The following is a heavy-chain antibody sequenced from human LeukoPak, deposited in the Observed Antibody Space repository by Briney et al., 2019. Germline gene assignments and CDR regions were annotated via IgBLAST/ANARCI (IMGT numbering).Heavy chain of an antibody. D-gene: IGHD3-10*01. CDR2: INPNSGGT. V-gene: IGHV1-2*02. CDR3: ARRKRITMVRGVNSASDYYYYGMDV. CDR1: GYTFTGYY. Sequence: ASVKVSCKASGYTFTGYYMHWVRQAPGQGLEWMGWINPNSGGTNYARKFQGRVTMTRDTSISTAYMELSRLRSDDTAVYYCARRKRITMVRGVNSASDYYYYGMDVWGQGTTVTVSS. J-gene: IGHJ6*02.